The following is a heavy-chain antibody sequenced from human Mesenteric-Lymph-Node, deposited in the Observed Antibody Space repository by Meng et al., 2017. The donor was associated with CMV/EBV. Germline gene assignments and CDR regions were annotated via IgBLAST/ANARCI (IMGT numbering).Heavy chain of an antibody. CDR3: AKGINWFDP. Sequence: VISGDSVCSKSVAWNWIRQSPSRGLEWLGRTYYRSKWYNDYAVSVKSRITINPDTSKNQFSLQLNSVTPEDTAVYYCAKGINWFDPWGQGSLVTVSS. CDR2: TYYRSKWYN. J-gene: IGHJ5*02. V-gene: IGHV6-1*01. CDR1: GDSVCSKSVA.